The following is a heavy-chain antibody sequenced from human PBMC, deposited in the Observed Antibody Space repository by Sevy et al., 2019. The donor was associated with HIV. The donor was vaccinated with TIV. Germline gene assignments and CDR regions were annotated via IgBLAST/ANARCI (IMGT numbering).Heavy chain of an antibody. CDR1: GYTFTGYY. Sequence: ASVKVSCKASGYTFTGYYMHWVRQAPGQGLEWMGWINPNSGGTNYAQKFQGRVTMTRDTSISTAYMELSRLRADDTTVYYWARDRGNYFLQTCGRDVWGQGTTVTVSS. CDR2: INPNSGGT. V-gene: IGHV1-2*02. CDR3: ARDRGNYFLQTCGRDV. D-gene: IGHD3-22*01. J-gene: IGHJ6*02.